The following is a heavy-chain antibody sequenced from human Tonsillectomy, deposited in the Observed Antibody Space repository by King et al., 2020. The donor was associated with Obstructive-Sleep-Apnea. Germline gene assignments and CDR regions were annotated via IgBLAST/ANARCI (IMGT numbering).Heavy chain of an antibody. J-gene: IGHJ3*02. CDR1: GFTFSNAW. Sequence: VQLVESGGDLVKPGGSLRLSCAASGFTFSNAWMNWVRQAPGKGLEWVGLIKSKPDGGTTDYAAPVKGRLTISRDDSKNTLYLQINSLKTEDTAVYFCTTDQTSYGSGSHDAFDIWGQGTMVIVSS. D-gene: IGHD3-10*01. CDR2: IKSKPDGGTT. CDR3: TTDQTSYGSGSHDAFDI. V-gene: IGHV3-15*01.